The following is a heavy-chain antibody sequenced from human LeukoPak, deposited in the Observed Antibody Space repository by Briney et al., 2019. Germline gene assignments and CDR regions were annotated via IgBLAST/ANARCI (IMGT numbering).Heavy chain of an antibody. CDR3: AGYYYDSSGYYYVNAFDI. CDR1: GFTFSKHG. J-gene: IGHJ3*02. Sequence: GGSLRLSCAGSGFTFSKHGMDWVRQAPSKGLEWVSAISGSGGSTYYADSVKGRFTISRDNSKNTLYLQMNSLRAEDTAVYYCAGYYYDSSGYYYVNAFDIWGQGTMVTVSS. V-gene: IGHV3-23*01. D-gene: IGHD3-22*01. CDR2: ISGSGGST.